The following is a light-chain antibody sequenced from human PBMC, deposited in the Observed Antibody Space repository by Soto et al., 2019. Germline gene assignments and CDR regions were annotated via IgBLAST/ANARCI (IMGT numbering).Light chain of an antibody. V-gene: IGLV2-23*02. CDR2: EVN. CDR3: CSYAGNSTYFYV. CDR1: SSDVGNYNL. Sequence: QSALTQPASVSGSPGQSITISCTGTSSDVGNYNLVSWYQQHPGKAPKLMIYEVNKRPSGVSNRFSGSKSGNTASLTISGLQAEDEADYYCCSYAGNSTYFYVFGTGTKLTVL. J-gene: IGLJ1*01.